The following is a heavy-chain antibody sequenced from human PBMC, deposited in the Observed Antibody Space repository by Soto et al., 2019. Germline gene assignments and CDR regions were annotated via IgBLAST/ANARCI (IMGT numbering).Heavy chain of an antibody. CDR3: AATPRE. CDR1: GGSVSGYH. V-gene: IGHV4-59*02. CDR2: INNNGNT. Sequence: PSETLSLTCTVSGGSVSGYHWSWIRQPPGKGLEWIGCINNNGNTDYNPSLESRVTISVDTSKNQVSLILTSVTAADTAVYYCAATPREWGQGTLVTVSS. J-gene: IGHJ4*02. D-gene: IGHD1-26*01.